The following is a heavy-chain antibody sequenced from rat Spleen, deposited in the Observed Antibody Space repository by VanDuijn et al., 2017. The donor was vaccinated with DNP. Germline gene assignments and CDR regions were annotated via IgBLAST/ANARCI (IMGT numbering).Heavy chain of an antibody. CDR1: GFTFSDYY. CDR2: IRYDGGST. Sequence: EVQLVESGGGSVQPGRSLKLSCAASGFTFSDYYMAWVRQAPTKGLEWVAYIRYDGGSTYYGDSVKGRFTISRDNATTTLYLQMNSLRSEDMATYCWSIYFCSGDHWFGYWGQGTLVTVSS. D-gene: IGHD1-1*01. J-gene: IGHJ3*01. V-gene: IGHV5-22*01. CDR3: SIYFCSGDHWFGY.